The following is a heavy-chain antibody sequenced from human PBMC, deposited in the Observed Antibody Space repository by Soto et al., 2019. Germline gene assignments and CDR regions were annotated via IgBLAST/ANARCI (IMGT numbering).Heavy chain of an antibody. J-gene: IGHJ6*02. CDR1: GYTFTSYG. Sequence: QVQLVQSGAEVKKPGASVKVSCKASGYTFTSYGISWVRQAPGQGLEWMGWISAYNGNTNYAQKLQGRVTMTTDTSTSTAYMELRSLRSDDTAVYYCAREINFSGYDFWSGPLNYYYGMDVWGQGTTVTVSS. CDR3: AREINFSGYDFWSGPLNYYYGMDV. CDR2: ISAYNGNT. V-gene: IGHV1-18*04. D-gene: IGHD3-3*01.